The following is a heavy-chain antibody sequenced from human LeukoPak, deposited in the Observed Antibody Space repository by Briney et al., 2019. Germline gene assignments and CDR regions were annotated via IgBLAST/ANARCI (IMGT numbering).Heavy chain of an antibody. CDR3: ARDGFLGPVTAYLDY. V-gene: IGHV3-74*01. D-gene: IGHD2-21*02. CDR2: VKSDGSST. Sequence: GVPLRLSCAASGFTFSSYAKHWVRDAPGEGLVWVSRVKSDGSSTSYAVSVKGRFTISRDNARNTLYLQMNSLRAEDTAVYYCARDGFLGPVTAYLDYWGQGTPVTVSS. CDR1: GFTFSSYA. J-gene: IGHJ4*02.